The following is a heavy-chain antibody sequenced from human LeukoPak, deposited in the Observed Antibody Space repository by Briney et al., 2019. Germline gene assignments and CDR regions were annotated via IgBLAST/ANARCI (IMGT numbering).Heavy chain of an antibody. CDR3: ARLVYSSACVFDY. CDR2: IYPGDSDT. J-gene: IGHJ4*02. CDR1: AYSFTSSW. V-gene: IGHV5-51*01. D-gene: IGHD6-19*01. Sequence: GVSLNISCKGPAYSFTSSWIGWVRPMPGKGLGRMGIIYPGDSDTRYSPSSQGQVTISTDKSSSTAYLQWSSLKACDTAMYYCARLVYSSACVFDYWGEGTLVSASS.